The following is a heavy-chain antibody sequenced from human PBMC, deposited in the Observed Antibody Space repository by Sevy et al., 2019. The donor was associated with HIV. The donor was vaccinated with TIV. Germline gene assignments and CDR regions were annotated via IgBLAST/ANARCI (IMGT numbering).Heavy chain of an antibody. Sequence: GGSLRLSCAASGFAFSNYWMNWVRQAPGKGLEWVANIKQDGREIYYVDSVRGRFSISRDNAKNSVFLQMNSLRVEDTAVYYCARDRGITVYNYYGMDVWGQGTTVTVSS. CDR1: GFAFSNYW. D-gene: IGHD1-20*01. J-gene: IGHJ6*02. CDR2: IKQDGREI. CDR3: ARDRGITVYNYYGMDV. V-gene: IGHV3-7*01.